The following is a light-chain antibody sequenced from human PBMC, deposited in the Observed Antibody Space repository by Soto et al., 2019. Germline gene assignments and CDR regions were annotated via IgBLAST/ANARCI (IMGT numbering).Light chain of an antibody. CDR1: QSVGRDS. CDR2: TVS. V-gene: IGKV3-20*01. Sequence: ENVLTQSPGTLSVSPGERATLSCRASQSVGRDSSAWYQQRPGQAPRLLIDTVSSRASGIPDRFTGTGSGTDFALIIDGLEPEDFAMYYCQQYGDSPGAFGPGTKVETK. J-gene: IGKJ3*01. CDR3: QQYGDSPGA.